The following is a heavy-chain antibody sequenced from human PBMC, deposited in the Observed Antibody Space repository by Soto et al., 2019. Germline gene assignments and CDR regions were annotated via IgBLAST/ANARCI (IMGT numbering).Heavy chain of an antibody. CDR1: GFTFNTYA. V-gene: IGHV3-30*18. J-gene: IGHJ4*02. CDR2: VSNDGRSK. CDR3: ANGWDVQPRQELHY. Sequence: GGSLRLPCAASGFTFNTYAMHWVRQAPGKGLEWVAFVSNDGRSKLYGESMKGRFTISRDNSKNTLYLQMNSLRVEDTAVYFCANGWDVQPRQELHYSARGTFVTVSS. D-gene: IGHD1-26*01.